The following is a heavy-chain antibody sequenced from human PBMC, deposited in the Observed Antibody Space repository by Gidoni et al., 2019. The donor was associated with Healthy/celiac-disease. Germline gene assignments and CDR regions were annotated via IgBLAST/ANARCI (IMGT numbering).Heavy chain of an antibody. V-gene: IGHV4-34*01. CDR3: AIGGTGYYRGQVDP. CDR2: INNSGST. CDR1: GGPFSGYY. D-gene: IGHD3-9*01. J-gene: IGHJ5*02. Sequence: VQLQQGGAGLLKPSETLSRPCAVYGGPFSGYYWCWLRQHPGKGLACIGEINNSGSTNYTPSIKSRGTISVDTSKNQFSLKLSSVTAADTAVYDCAIGGTGYYRGQVDPWGQGTLVTVSS.